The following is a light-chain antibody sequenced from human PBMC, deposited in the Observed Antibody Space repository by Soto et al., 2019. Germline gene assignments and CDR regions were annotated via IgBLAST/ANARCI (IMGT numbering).Light chain of an antibody. J-gene: IGLJ1*01. Sequence: QSVLTQPPSASGAPGQRGTISCTGSSSNIGAGYDVHWYQQLPGTAPKLLIYGDNNRPSGVPDRFSGSKSGTSATLAITGLQAEDEADYYCQSYDSSQSAYVFGTGTKVTVL. CDR3: QSYDSSQSAYV. V-gene: IGLV1-40*01. CDR2: GDN. CDR1: SSNIGAGYD.